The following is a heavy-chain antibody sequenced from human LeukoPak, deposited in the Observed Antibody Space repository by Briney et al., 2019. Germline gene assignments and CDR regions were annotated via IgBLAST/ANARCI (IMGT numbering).Heavy chain of an antibody. D-gene: IGHD3-10*01. V-gene: IGHV3-23*01. CDR2: ISGSGGTT. CDR1: TSTFSTYA. CDR3: AKDRAGTSGTRRGIDY. J-gene: IGHJ4*02. Sequence: GGSLRLSCAASTSTFSTYAMTWVRQAPGKGLEWVSAISGSGGTTYYADSVKGRFTISRDSSKNTLSLQMSSLRGEDTAVYYCAKDRAGTSGTRRGIDYWGQGTLVTVSS.